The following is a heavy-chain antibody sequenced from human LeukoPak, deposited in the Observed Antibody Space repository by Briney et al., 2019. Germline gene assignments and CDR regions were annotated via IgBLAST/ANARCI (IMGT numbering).Heavy chain of an antibody. CDR2: ISDSGSLT. V-gene: IGHV3-23*01. D-gene: IGHD6-19*01. Sequence: PEGSLRLSCAASGFAFSNLAMGWVRQAPGQGLEWVSVISDSGSLTYYADSVKGRFTISRDNSKNTLFLQMNSLRAEDTAVYYCAKDARRTNGWYFFDYWGQGTLVTVSS. CDR1: GFAFSNLA. J-gene: IGHJ4*02. CDR3: AKDARRTNGWYFFDY.